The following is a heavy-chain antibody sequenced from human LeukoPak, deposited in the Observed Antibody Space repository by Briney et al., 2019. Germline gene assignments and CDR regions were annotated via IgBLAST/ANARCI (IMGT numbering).Heavy chain of an antibody. CDR2: INHSGST. V-gene: IGHV4-34*01. Sequence: SETLSLTCAVYGGSFSGYYWSWIRQPPGKGLEWIGEINHSGSTNYNPSLKSRVTISVDTSKNQLSLKLSSVTAADTAVYYCARGPIYGDYADAFDIWGQGTMVTVSS. CDR3: ARGPIYGDYADAFDI. D-gene: IGHD4-17*01. CDR1: GGSFSGYY. J-gene: IGHJ3*02.